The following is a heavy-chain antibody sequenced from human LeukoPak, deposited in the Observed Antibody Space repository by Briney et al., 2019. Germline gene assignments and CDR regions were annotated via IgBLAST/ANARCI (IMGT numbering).Heavy chain of an antibody. Sequence: ASVKVSCKASGYTFTSYYIHWMRQAPGQGLEWVGWINPNSGGSHYARRFQGRVTMTSDTSINTGYMELTSLTTDDTAVYYCARGPRYGESGYGLGPYWGQGTLVTVSS. CDR2: INPNSGGS. CDR3: ARGPRYGESGYGLGPY. CDR1: GYTFTSYY. D-gene: IGHD5-12*01. V-gene: IGHV1-2*02. J-gene: IGHJ4*02.